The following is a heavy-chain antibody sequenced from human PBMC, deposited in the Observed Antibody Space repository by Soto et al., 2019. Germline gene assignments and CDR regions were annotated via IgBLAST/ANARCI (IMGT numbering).Heavy chain of an antibody. V-gene: IGHV5-51*01. CDR2: IYPRDSHT. D-gene: IGHD6-13*01. Sequence: RESLKVSCQGSGYTFTNYWIVWVRQLPGKGLEWMGIIYPRDSHTTYSPSFQGQVTISDDKSLNSAFLQWSSLKASDTATYYCAIFAATSQINAFDVWGPGSMVT. CDR1: GYTFTNYW. CDR3: AIFAATSQINAFDV. J-gene: IGHJ3*01.